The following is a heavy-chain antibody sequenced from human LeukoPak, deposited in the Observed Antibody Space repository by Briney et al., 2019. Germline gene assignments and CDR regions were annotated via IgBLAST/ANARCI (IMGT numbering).Heavy chain of an antibody. CDR1: GFTFSSYG. Sequence: GGSLRLSCAASGFTFSSYGMSWVRQAPGKGLEWVSAISGSGGSTYYADSVKGRFTISRDNSKNTLYLQMNSLRAEDTAVYYCAKEGHYYDSSGYYGRGAFDIWGQGTMVTVSS. CDR2: ISGSGGST. D-gene: IGHD3-22*01. J-gene: IGHJ3*02. CDR3: AKEGHYYDSSGYYGRGAFDI. V-gene: IGHV3-23*01.